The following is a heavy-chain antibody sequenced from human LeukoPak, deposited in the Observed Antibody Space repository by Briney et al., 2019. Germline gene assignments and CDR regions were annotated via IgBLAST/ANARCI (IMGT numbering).Heavy chain of an antibody. CDR2: IKQDGSEK. V-gene: IGHV3-7*04. CDR1: GFTFSSYS. CDR3: ARVLGESLPTY. J-gene: IGHJ4*01. Sequence: GGSLRLSCAASGFTFSSYSMNWVRQAPGKGLEWVANIKQDGSEKYYVDSVKGRFTISRDNAKNSLYLQMNSLRAEDTAVYYCARVLGESLPTYWGQEPWSPSPQ.